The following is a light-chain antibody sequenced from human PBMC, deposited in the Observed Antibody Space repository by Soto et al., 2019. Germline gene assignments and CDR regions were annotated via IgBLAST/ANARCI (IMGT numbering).Light chain of an antibody. CDR3: QQTRRYPST. J-gene: IGKJ4*01. CDR1: EDITIY. CDR2: AAS. Sequence: IQLTQSPSSLSASVGDSVTITRRASEDITIYLAWYQQKPGKAPNILIYAASTLPSGVPSRFRGSGSGTDFTLTISSLQAEDFSTYYCQQTRRYPSTFGGGTKVDIK. V-gene: IGKV1-9*01.